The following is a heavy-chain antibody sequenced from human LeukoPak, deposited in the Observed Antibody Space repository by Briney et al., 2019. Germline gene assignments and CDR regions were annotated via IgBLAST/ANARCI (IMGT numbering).Heavy chain of an antibody. CDR2: INHSGST. V-gene: IGHV4-34*01. Sequence: SETVSLTCAVYGGSFSGYYWSWIRQPPGKGLEWIGEINHSGSTNYNPSLKSRVTISVDTSKNQFSLKLSSVTAADTDVYYCARRSLVAATRRPFDYWGQGTLVTVSS. J-gene: IGHJ4*02. CDR1: GGSFSGYY. CDR3: ARRSLVAATRRPFDY. D-gene: IGHD2-15*01.